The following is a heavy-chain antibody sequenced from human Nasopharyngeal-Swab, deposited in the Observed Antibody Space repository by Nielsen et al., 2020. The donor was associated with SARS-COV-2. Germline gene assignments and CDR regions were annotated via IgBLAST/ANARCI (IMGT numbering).Heavy chain of an antibody. CDR1: GGSISSYY. J-gene: IGHJ6*02. D-gene: IGHD3-10*01. V-gene: IGHV4-59*12. Sequence: SETLSLTCTVSGGSISSYYWSWIRQPPGKGLEWIGYIYYSGSTNYNPSLKSRVTISVDTSKNQFSLKLSSVTAADTAVYYCARDSITMVRGVITNYYYYGMDVWGQGTTVTVSS. CDR2: IYYSGST. CDR3: ARDSITMVRGVITNYYYYGMDV.